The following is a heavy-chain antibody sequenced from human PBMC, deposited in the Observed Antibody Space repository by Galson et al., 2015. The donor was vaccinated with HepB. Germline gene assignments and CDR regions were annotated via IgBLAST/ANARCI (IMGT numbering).Heavy chain of an antibody. V-gene: IGHV3-73*01. J-gene: IGHJ4*01. CDR3: ARLGDFSGYSSR. CDR2: IRSKANNYAT. CDR1: GFTFSGSA. D-gene: IGHD6-13*01. Sequence: LRLSCAASGFTFSGSAIHWVRQASGKGPEWVGRIRSKANNYATSYVPPLEGRFTISRDDSKNMAYLHMRSLKSEDTAVYYCARLGDFSGYSSRWGQGTLVTVSS.